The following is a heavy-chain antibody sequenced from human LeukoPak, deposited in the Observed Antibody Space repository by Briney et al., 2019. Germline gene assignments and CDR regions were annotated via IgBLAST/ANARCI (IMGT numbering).Heavy chain of an antibody. CDR1: GYSISSGYY. CDR3: ASTGGELLLYYFDY. J-gene: IGHJ4*02. D-gene: IGHD3-10*01. CDR2: IYYSGST. Sequence: PSKTLSLTCTVSGYSISSGYYWGWIRQPPGKGLEWIGSIYYSGSTYYNPSLKSRVTISVDTSKNQFSLKLSSVTAADTAVYYCASTGGELLLYYFDYWGQGTLVTVSS. V-gene: IGHV4-38-2*02.